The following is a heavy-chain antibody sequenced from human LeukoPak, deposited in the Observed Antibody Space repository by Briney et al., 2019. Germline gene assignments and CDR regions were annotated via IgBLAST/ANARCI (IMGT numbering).Heavy chain of an antibody. J-gene: IGHJ4*02. Sequence: ASVKVSCKASGYTFTGYYMHWVRQAPGQGLEWMGWINPNSGGTNYAQKFQGRVTMTRDTPISTAYMELSSLRSDDTAVYYCARQLRGYSYGPLEYWGQGTLVTVSS. CDR1: GYTFTGYY. CDR3: ARQLRGYSYGPLEY. V-gene: IGHV1-2*02. CDR2: INPNSGGT. D-gene: IGHD5-18*01.